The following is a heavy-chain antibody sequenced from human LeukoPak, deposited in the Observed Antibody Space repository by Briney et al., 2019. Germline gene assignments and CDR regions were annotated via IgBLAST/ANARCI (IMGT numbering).Heavy chain of an antibody. CDR2: ISFSGSTM. V-gene: IGHV3-48*04. CDR3: TREPLDY. Sequence: GGSLRLSCAAYEFTFSNYSMNWVRQAPGKGLEWVSYISFSGSTMFYADSVKGRFTSSRDNAKNPLYLQMNSLRAEDTAVYYCTREPLDYWGQGTLVTVSS. CDR1: EFTFSNYS. J-gene: IGHJ4*02.